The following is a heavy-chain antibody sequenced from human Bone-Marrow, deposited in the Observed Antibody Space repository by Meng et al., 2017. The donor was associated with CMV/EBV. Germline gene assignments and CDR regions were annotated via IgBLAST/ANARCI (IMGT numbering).Heavy chain of an antibody. CDR1: GGSVSSGSYY. CDR2: IYYSGST. V-gene: IGHV4-61*01. D-gene: IGHD2-2*01. Sequence: SETLSLTCTVSGGSVSSGSYYWSWIRQPPGKGLEWIGYIYYSGSTNYNPSLKSRVTISVDTSKNQFSLKLSSVTAADTAVYYCAREGYCSTTTRYSQVSDYWGQGTLVTVSS. J-gene: IGHJ4*02. CDR3: AREGYCSTTTRYSQVSDY.